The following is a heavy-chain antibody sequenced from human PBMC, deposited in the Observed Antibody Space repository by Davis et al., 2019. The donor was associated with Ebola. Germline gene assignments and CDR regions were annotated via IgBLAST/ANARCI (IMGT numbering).Heavy chain of an antibody. J-gene: IGHJ4*02. Sequence: SVKVSCKASGGTFSNYAISWVRQAPGRGLEWMGRIIPIFGTANYAQKFQGRVTITADESTSTAYMELSSLRSEDTAVYYCASGLGYSGYEPFDNWGQGTLVTVSS. CDR3: ASGLGYSGYEPFDN. V-gene: IGHV1-69*13. CDR2: IIPIFGTA. D-gene: IGHD5-12*01. CDR1: GGTFSNYA.